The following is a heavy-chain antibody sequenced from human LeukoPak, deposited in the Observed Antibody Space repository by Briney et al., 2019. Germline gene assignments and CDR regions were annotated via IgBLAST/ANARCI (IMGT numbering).Heavy chain of an antibody. D-gene: IGHD6-13*01. CDR2: ISGSGGST. J-gene: IGHJ4*02. V-gene: IGHV3-23*01. CDR3: ANPGLAAFDY. Sequence: GGSLRLSCAASGFTLSSYAMSWVRQAPGKGLEWVSAISGSGGSTYYADSVKGRFAISRDNPKNTRYLQMNSLRAEDTAVYYNANPGLAAFDYWGQGTLVTVSS. CDR1: GFTLSSYA.